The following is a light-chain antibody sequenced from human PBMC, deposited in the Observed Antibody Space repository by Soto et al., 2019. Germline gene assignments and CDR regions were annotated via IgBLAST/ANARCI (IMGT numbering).Light chain of an antibody. V-gene: IGKV3-20*01. J-gene: IGKJ3*01. CDR3: QQYGSSPFT. CDR1: QSVSSSY. Sequence: EIVLTQSPGTLSLSPGERATLSCRASQSVSSSYLAWYQQKPGQAPRLLIYGASSRATGIPARFSGSGSGTDFTLTISRLEPEAFAVYYCQQYGSSPFTFGPGTKVDIK. CDR2: GAS.